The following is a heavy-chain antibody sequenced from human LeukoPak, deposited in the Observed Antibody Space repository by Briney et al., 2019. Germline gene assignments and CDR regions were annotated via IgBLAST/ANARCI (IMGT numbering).Heavy chain of an antibody. CDR2: INSDGSGT. CDR1: GFTFSNYW. J-gene: IGHJ4*02. D-gene: IGHD6-6*01. V-gene: IGHV3-74*01. Sequence: PGGSLRLSCAACGFTFSNYWIDWVRQAPGKGLVWVSRINSDGSGTFYADSVKGRFTISRDNAESTLYLLMNSLRAEDTAVYYCARTSISAREADYWGQGTLVTVSS. CDR3: ARTSISAREADY.